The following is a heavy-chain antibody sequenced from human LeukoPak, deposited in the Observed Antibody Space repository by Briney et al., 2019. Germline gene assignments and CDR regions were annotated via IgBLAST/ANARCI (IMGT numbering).Heavy chain of an antibody. CDR3: AGVGSYSSGFDY. CDR1: GFPFSSYE. Sequence: GGSLSLSCAASGFPFSSYEMNWVRPAPGKGLEWVSYISSSGSTIYYADSVKGRFTISRDNAKNSLYLQMNSLRAEDTAVYYCAGVGSYSSGFDYWGQGTLVTVSS. D-gene: IGHD3-16*01. V-gene: IGHV3-48*03. J-gene: IGHJ4*02. CDR2: ISSSGSTI.